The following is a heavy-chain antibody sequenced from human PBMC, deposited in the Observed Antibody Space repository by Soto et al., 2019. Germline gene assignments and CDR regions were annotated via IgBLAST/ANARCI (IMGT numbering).Heavy chain of an antibody. CDR3: ARDHSSGYYYYYYMDV. D-gene: IGHD6-19*01. Sequence: EASVKVSCKASGYTFTSYGISWVRQAPGQGLEWMGWISAYNGNTNYAQKLQGRVTMTTDTSTSTAYMELRSLRSDDTAVYYCARDHSSGYYYYYYMDVWGKGTTVTVSS. CDR1: GYTFTSYG. J-gene: IGHJ6*03. V-gene: IGHV1-18*01. CDR2: ISAYNGNT.